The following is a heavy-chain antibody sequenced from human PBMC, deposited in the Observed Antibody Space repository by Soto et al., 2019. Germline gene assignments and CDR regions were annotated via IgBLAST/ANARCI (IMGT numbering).Heavy chain of an antibody. CDR3: AREGYGSGGGYFDY. J-gene: IGHJ4*02. CDR1: EFTFSIYG. CDR2: ISSSSRDK. D-gene: IGHD3-10*01. Sequence: EVQLVESGGGLVKPGGSLRLSCAASEFTFSIYGMNWVRQAPGKGQEWVSSISSSSRDKYYADSVKGRFTISRDNAKNSLYLQMTSRRAEDTAVYYCAREGYGSGGGYFDYWGRGTLVTASS. V-gene: IGHV3-21*01.